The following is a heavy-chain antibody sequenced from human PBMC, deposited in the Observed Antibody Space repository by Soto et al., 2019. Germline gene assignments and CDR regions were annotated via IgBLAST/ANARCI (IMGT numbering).Heavy chain of an antibody. V-gene: IGHV3-30*18. CDR1: GFTFSSYG. J-gene: IGHJ6*02. D-gene: IGHD6-19*01. CDR3: AKHLLAVPGDSHGMDV. CDR2: ISHDGSNK. Sequence: QVQLVESGGGVVQPGRSLRLSCAASGFTFSSYGMHWVRQAPGKGLEWVAVISHDGSNKYFADSVKGRFTISRENSQNTQYQQTSSLRAEYTAVYYCAKHLLAVPGDSHGMDVWGQGTTVTVS.